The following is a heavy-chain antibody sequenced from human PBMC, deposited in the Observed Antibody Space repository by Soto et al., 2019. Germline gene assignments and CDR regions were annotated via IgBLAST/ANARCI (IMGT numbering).Heavy chain of an antibody. Sequence: ASVNVSCKASGYIFTAYSIHWVRQAPGQGLEWVGWFNPNSGDTIYAQKFQGRVTLTGDTSISTAYMELYSLTSDGTAVYYCAREASAVISLDYWGQGTLVTVSS. J-gene: IGHJ4*02. CDR2: FNPNSGDT. CDR1: GYIFTAYS. CDR3: AREASAVISLDY. V-gene: IGHV1-2*02. D-gene: IGHD6-19*01.